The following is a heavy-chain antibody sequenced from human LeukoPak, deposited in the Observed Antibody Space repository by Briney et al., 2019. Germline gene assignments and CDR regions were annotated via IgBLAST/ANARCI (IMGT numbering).Heavy chain of an antibody. D-gene: IGHD2-21*02. V-gene: IGHV3-7*04. CDR2: IKEDGSDI. J-gene: IGHJ4*02. Sequence: GGSLRLSCAASGFTFNNYWMSWVRQAPGKGLEWVANIKEDGSDIYYVDSVKGRFTISRDNAKNLLYLQMNSLRAEDTAVYYCARDQWRLFDYWGQRTLVTVSS. CDR1: GFTFNNYW. CDR3: ARDQWRLFDY.